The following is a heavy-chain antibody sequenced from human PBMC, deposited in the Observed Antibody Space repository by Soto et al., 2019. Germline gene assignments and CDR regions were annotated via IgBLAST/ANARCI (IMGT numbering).Heavy chain of an antibody. D-gene: IGHD3-9*01. J-gene: IGHJ6*02. CDR1: GGTFSSYA. Sequence: QVQLVQSGAEVKKPGSSVKVSCKASGGTFSSYAISWVRQAPGQGLEWMGGIIPIFGTANYAQKFQGRVTITADESTSTAYMELSSLRSEDTAVYYCARVRVNYDILTGYHYYYGMDVWGQGTTVTVYS. V-gene: IGHV1-69*01. CDR3: ARVRVNYDILTGYHYYYGMDV. CDR2: IIPIFGTA.